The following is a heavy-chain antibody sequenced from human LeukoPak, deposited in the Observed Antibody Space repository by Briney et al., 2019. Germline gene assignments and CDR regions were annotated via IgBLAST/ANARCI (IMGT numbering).Heavy chain of an antibody. J-gene: IGHJ6*03. CDR2: ISGSGGST. V-gene: IGHV3-23*01. Sequence: QPGGSLRLSCAASGFTFSSYAMSWVRQAPGKGLEWVSAISGSGGSTYYADSVKGRFTISRDNAKNSLYLQMNSLRAEDTAVYYCARVPKLTAGYYYYMDVWGKGTTVTVSS. CDR3: ARVPKLTAGYYYYMDV. CDR1: GFTFSSYA. D-gene: IGHD1-14*01.